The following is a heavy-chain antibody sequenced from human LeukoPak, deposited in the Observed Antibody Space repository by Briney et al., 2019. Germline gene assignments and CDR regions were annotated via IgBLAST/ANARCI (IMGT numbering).Heavy chain of an antibody. CDR1: GFAVSSNY. V-gene: IGHV3-7*01. CDR2: IKQDGSEK. CDR3: AREHDYVWGSYRKDLDY. J-gene: IGHJ4*02. D-gene: IGHD3-16*02. Sequence: GGSLRLSCAASGFAVSSNYMSWVRQAPGKGLEWVANIKQDGSEKYYVDSVKGRFTISRDNAKNSLYLQMNSLRAEDTAVYYCAREHDYVWGSYRKDLDYWGQGTLVTVSS.